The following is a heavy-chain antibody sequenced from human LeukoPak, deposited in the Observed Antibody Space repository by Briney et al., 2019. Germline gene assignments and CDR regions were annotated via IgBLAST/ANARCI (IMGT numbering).Heavy chain of an antibody. CDR3: AGGSSYAAAGVYYYYGMDV. CDR1: GYTFTDYY. V-gene: IGHV1-2*02. D-gene: IGHD6-13*01. CDR2: INPNSGGT. Sequence: ASVKVSCKASGYTFTDYYMHWVRQAPGQGLEWMGWINPNSGGTNYAQKFQGRVTMTRVTSISTAYMELSRLRSDDTAVYYCAGGSSYAAAGVYYYYGMDVWGQGTTVTVSS. J-gene: IGHJ6*02.